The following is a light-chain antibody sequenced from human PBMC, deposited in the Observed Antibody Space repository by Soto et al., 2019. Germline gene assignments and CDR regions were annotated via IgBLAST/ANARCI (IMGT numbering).Light chain of an antibody. J-gene: IGKJ1*01. CDR1: QSLLHSNGYNY. CDR2: LGS. CDR3: MQALQTRT. V-gene: IGKV2-28*01. Sequence: DIVMTQSPLSLPVTPGEPASISCRSSQSLLHSNGYNYLDCYLQKPGQSPQLLIYLGSYRASGVPDRFSGSGSGTDFTLKISRVEAEDVGVYYCMQALQTRTFGQGTKVDIK.